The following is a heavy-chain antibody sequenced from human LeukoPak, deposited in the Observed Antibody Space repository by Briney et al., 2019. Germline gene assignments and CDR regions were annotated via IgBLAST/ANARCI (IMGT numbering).Heavy chain of an antibody. CDR3: ARCRYDSSGYYYEGYDY. CDR1: GFTFSSYW. V-gene: IGHV3-74*01. J-gene: IGHJ4*02. D-gene: IGHD3-22*01. CDR2: INSDGSST. Sequence: GGSLRLSCPASGFTFSSYWMHWVRQAPGKGLVWVSRINSDGSSTSYADSVKGRFTISRDNAKNTLYLQMNSLRAEDTAVYYCARCRYDSSGYYYEGYDYWGQGTLVTVSS.